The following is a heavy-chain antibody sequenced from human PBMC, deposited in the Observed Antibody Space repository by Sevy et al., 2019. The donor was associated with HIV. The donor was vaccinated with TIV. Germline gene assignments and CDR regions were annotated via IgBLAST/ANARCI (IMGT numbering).Heavy chain of an antibody. D-gene: IGHD6-19*01. CDR2: INPNSGKT. J-gene: IGHJ4*02. CDR1: GYTFTSSE. CDR3: VRAMRDGSGWYGPTY. V-gene: IGHV1-8*01. Sequence: ASVKVSCKASGYTFTSSEVNWVRQAPGQGLEWMGWINPNSGKTDYAQKLQGRVTMTRDTSVSTVFMELSSLTSEDTATYYCVRAMRDGSGWYGPTYWGQGTLVTVSS.